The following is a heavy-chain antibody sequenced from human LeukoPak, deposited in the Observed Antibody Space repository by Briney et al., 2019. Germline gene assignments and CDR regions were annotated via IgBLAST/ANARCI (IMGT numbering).Heavy chain of an antibody. CDR3: ARRKWEQWPGTFDF. Sequence: GGSLRLSCAASGFTFSSSWMSWVRQTPGKGLEWVANIKQDGTEKYYVDSVKGRFTISRDNTKNSLYLQMNSLRAEDTAVYYCARRKWEQWPGTFDFWGQGTLVTVSS. CDR1: GFTFSSSW. D-gene: IGHD1-26*01. J-gene: IGHJ4*02. V-gene: IGHV3-7*03. CDR2: IKQDGTEK.